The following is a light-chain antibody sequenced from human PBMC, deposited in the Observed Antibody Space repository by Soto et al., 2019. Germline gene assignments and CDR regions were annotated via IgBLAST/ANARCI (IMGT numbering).Light chain of an antibody. CDR1: GSNIGAVYD. V-gene: IGLV1-40*01. J-gene: IGLJ2*01. CDR3: QSYVSILSGVV. CDR2: YNT. Sequence: QAVVTQPPSVSGAPGQRVSISCTGSGSNIGAVYDVHWYQHLTGTAPKLLIYYNTNRPSGVPDRFSGSKSGTSASLAITGLQAEDEAYDFCQSYVSILSGVVFGGGTKLTVL.